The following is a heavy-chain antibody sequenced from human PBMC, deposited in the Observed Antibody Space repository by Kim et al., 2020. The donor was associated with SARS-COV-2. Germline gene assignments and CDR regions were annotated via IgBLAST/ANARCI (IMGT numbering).Heavy chain of an antibody. D-gene: IGHD3-10*01. V-gene: IGHV4-59*01. J-gene: IGHJ5*02. CDR3: ARGAGEFDP. CDR1: GGSISSYY. Sequence: SETLSLTCTVSGGSISSYYWSWIRQPPGKGLEWIGYIYYSGSTNYNPSLKSRVTISVDTSKNQFSLKLSSVTAADTAVYYCARGAGEFDPWGQGTLGTVS. CDR2: IYYSGST.